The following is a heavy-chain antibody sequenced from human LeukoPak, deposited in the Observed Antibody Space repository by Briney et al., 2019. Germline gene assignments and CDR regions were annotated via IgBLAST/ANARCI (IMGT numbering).Heavy chain of an antibody. Sequence: GGSLRLSCEASGFTFSGYEMNWVRQAPGKGLEWVSYISSSGSTIYYADSVKGRFTVSRDNAKNSLYLQMNSLRAEDTAVYYCARDPGYCSTTSCYKFFDYWGQGTLVTVSS. CDR2: ISSSGSTI. V-gene: IGHV3-48*03. J-gene: IGHJ4*02. CDR3: ARDPGYCSTTSCYKFFDY. D-gene: IGHD2-2*02. CDR1: GFTFSGYE.